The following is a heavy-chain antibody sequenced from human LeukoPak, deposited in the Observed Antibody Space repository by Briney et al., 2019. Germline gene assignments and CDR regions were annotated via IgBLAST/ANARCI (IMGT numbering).Heavy chain of an antibody. CDR3: AKVVYSSSSEDY. V-gene: IGHV3-20*04. D-gene: IGHD6-6*01. Sequence: GGSLRLSCAASGFTFDDYGMSWVRQAPGKGLEWVSGINWNGGSTGYADSVKGRFTISRDNSKNTLYLQMNSLRAEDTAVYYCAKVVYSSSSEDYWGQGTLVTVSS. CDR2: INWNGGST. CDR1: GFTFDDYG. J-gene: IGHJ4*02.